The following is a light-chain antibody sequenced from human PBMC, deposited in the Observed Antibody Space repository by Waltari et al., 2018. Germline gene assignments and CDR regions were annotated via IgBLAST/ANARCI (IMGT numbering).Light chain of an antibody. CDR2: EVY. CDR1: TSAVGGYNF. J-gene: IGLJ2*01. CDR3: SSYTSRGTLV. Sequence: QSALTQPASVSGSPGQSITIPRTGTTSAVGGYNFVSWYQQDPGKAPTLIIYEVYNRPSGVSNRFSGSKSGNRASLTISGLQTEDEADYYCSSYTSRGTLVFGGGTKLTVL. V-gene: IGLV2-14*01.